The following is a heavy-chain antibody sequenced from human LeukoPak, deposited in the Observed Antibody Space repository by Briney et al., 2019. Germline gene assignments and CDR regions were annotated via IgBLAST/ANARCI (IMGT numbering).Heavy chain of an antibody. CDR1: GDSISSSAYF. Sequence: PSETLSLTCTVSGDSISSSAYFWGWIRQPPGKGLEWIGSIYYSGSTYYNPSLKSRVTISVDTSKNQFSLKLSSVTAADTAVYYCARRIPYYYGSGSYYKAFDIWGQGTMGTVSS. CDR2: IYYSGST. J-gene: IGHJ3*02. CDR3: ARRIPYYYGSGSYYKAFDI. D-gene: IGHD3-10*01. V-gene: IGHV4-39*01.